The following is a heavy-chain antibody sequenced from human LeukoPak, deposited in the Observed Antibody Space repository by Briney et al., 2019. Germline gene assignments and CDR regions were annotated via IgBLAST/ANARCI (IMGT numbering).Heavy chain of an antibody. Sequence: GGSLRLSCAASGFTFSSYWMSWVRQAPGKGLEWVANIKQDGSEKYYVDSVKGRFTISRDNAKNSLYLQMNSLRAEDTAVYYCARDGEDIVVVPAAIRLTTTAFDIWGQGTMVTVSS. CDR2: IKQDGSEK. V-gene: IGHV3-7*01. D-gene: IGHD2-2*01. CDR1: GFTFSSYW. J-gene: IGHJ3*02. CDR3: ARDGEDIVVVPAAIRLTTTAFDI.